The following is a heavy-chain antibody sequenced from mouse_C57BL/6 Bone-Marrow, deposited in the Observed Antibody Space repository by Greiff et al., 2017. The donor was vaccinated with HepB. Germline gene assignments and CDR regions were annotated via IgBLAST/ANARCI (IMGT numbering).Heavy chain of an antibody. CDR1: GYTFTDYY. CDR2: INPNNGGT. D-gene: IGHD3-2*02. CDR3: ARSRQLRLHFDY. J-gene: IGHJ2*01. Sequence: EVQLQQSGPELVKPGASVKISCKASGYTFTDYYMNWVKQSHGKSLEWIGDINPNNGGTSYNQKFKGKATLTVDKSSSTAYMELRSLTSEDSAVYYCARSRQLRLHFDYWGQGTTLTVSS. V-gene: IGHV1-26*01.